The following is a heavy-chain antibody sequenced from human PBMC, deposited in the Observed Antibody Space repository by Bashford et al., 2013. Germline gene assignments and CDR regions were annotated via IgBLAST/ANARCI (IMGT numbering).Heavy chain of an antibody. CDR3: ARGRDPFVSYYDSSGYSGYWFDP. CDR1: GYTFTSYG. Sequence: ASVKVSCKASGYTFTSYGISWVRQAPGQGLEWMGWISAYNGNTNYAQKLQGRVTMTTDTSTSTAYMELRSLRSDDTAVYYCARGRDPFVSYYDSSGYSGYWFDPWGQGTLVTVSS. D-gene: IGHD3-22*01. CDR2: ISAYNGNT. V-gene: IGHV1-18*01. J-gene: IGHJ5*02.